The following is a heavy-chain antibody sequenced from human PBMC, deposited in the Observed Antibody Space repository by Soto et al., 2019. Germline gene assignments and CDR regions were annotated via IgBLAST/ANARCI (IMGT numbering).Heavy chain of an antibody. D-gene: IGHD3-10*01. Sequence: GGSLRLSCAASGFTFSSYGMHWVRQAPGKGLEWVAVIWYDGSNKYYADSVKGRFTISRDNSKNTLYLQMNSLRAEDTAVYYCARPLSDYGSGSYYPPYNYYYYYGMDVWGQGTTVTVSS. CDR3: ARPLSDYGSGSYYPPYNYYYYYGMDV. V-gene: IGHV3-33*01. CDR1: GFTFSSYG. J-gene: IGHJ6*02. CDR2: IWYDGSNK.